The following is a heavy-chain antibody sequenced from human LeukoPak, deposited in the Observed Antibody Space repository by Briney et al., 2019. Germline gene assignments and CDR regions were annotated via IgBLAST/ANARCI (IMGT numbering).Heavy chain of an antibody. Sequence: SETLSLTCAAYGGSFSGYYWSWIRQPPGKGLEWIGEINHSGSTNYNPSLKSRVTISVDTSKNQFSVKLSSVTAADTAVYYCAREGRRWLVGSWRQGTLVTVSS. D-gene: IGHD6-19*01. CDR2: INHSGST. CDR3: AREGRRWLVGS. CDR1: GGSFSGYY. V-gene: IGHV4-34*01. J-gene: IGHJ1*01.